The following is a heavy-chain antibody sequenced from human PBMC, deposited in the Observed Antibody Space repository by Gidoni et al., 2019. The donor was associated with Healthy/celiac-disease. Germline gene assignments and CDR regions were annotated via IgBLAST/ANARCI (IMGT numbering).Heavy chain of an antibody. CDR1: GFTFRSYA. D-gene: IGHD3-3*01. J-gene: IGHJ4*02. V-gene: IGHV3-23*01. Sequence: EVQLLESGGGLVQPGGSLRLSCAASGFTFRSYAMCWVRQAPGKGLGWVSAISGSGGSTYYADSVKGRFTISRDNSKNTLYLQMNSLRAEDTAVYYCAKVIGGDYDFWSGYFGYWGQGTLVTVSS. CDR2: ISGSGGST. CDR3: AKVIGGDYDFWSGYFGY.